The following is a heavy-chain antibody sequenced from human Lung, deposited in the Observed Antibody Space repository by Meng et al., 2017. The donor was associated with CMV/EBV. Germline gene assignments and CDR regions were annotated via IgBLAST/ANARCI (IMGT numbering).Heavy chain of an antibody. J-gene: IGHJ5*01. CDR2: FYYGGST. V-gene: IGHV4-59*01. D-gene: IGHD2-15*01. CDR1: RASISTYY. Sequence: SETLSLXXTVSRASISTYYWSWIRQPPGKGLEWIGYFYYGGSTNYNPSLKSRVTILVDASKNQFSLKLSSVTAADTAIYYCARSGPCNGGICYSGKFDSWGQGTLVXVSS. CDR3: ARSGPCNGGICYSGKFDS.